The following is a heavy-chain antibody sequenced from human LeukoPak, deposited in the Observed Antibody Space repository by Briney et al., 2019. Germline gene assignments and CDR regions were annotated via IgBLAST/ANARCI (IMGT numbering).Heavy chain of an antibody. D-gene: IGHD5-24*01. CDR1: GGTFSSYA. Sequence: GASVKVSCKASGGTFSSYAISWVRQAPGQGLEWMGRIIPILGIANYAQKFQGRVTITADKSTSTAYMELSSLRSEDTAVYYCASTIIEMATITVDYWGQGTLVTVSS. CDR3: ASTIIEMATITVDY. V-gene: IGHV1-69*04. J-gene: IGHJ4*02. CDR2: IIPILGIA.